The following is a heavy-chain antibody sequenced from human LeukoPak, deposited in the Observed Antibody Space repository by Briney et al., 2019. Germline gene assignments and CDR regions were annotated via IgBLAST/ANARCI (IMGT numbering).Heavy chain of an antibody. CDR1: GFTFSSNA. CDR2: ISGSGGST. CDR3: ARNYYDSSAYYYFDY. D-gene: IGHD3-22*01. J-gene: IGHJ4*02. Sequence: GGSLRLSCAAAGFTFSSNAMSWVRQPPGKGLEWVSGISGSGGSTYYADSVKGRFTISRDNSKNTLYLQMNSLRGEDTGVYYCARNYYDSSAYYYFDYWGQGTLVTVSS. V-gene: IGHV3-23*01.